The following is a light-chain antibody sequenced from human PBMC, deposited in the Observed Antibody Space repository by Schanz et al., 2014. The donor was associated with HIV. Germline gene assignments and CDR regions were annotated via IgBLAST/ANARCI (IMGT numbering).Light chain of an antibody. V-gene: IGLV2-14*03. CDR1: SSNVGGYDY. CDR2: DVT. J-gene: IGLJ2*01. Sequence: QSALTQPASVSGSPGQSITISCTGTSSNVGGYDYVSWYQQYPGKAPKLLIYDVTDRPSGVSNRFSGSKSGYTASLTISGLQAEDEADYYCSSYTTSSTLVFGGGTKLTVL. CDR3: SSYTTSSTLV.